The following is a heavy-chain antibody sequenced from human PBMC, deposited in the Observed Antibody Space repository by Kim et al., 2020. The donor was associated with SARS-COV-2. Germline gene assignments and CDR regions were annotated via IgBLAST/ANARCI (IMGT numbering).Heavy chain of an antibody. CDR3: AKDDVRRYYDNIWGSYAFDY. V-gene: IGHV3-30*18. D-gene: IGHD3-16*01. Sequence: GGSLRLSCAASGFTFSSYGMHWVRQAPGKGLEWVAVISYDGSDKYYADSVKGRFTISRDNSKYTLYLQMNSLRPEDTAVYYCAKDDVRRYYDNIWGSYAFDYWGQGTLVTVSS. CDR2: ISYDGSDK. J-gene: IGHJ4*02. CDR1: GFTFSSYG.